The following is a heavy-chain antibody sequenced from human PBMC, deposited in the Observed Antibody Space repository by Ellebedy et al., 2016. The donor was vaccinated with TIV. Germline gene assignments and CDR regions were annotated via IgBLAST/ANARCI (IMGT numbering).Heavy chain of an antibody. CDR1: GFIFNNYG. D-gene: IGHD2-21*02. Sequence: GESLKISCTASGFIFNNYGMHWVRQAPGKGLEWVAFIWYDGSHSYYADSVNGRFTISRDNSKNTLYLQMNSPGVDDTAVYFCARDRHVDRGDCLDFWGQGTLVTVSS. J-gene: IGHJ4*02. V-gene: IGHV3-33*01. CDR2: IWYDGSHS. CDR3: ARDRHVDRGDCLDF.